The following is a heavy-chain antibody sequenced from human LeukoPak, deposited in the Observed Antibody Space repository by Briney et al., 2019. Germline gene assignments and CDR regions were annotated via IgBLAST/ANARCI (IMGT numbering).Heavy chain of an antibody. Sequence: GASVKVSCKASGYTFIGYYMHWVRHAPGQGLEWMGWINPNNGATNNAQKFQGRVTMTRDTSISIVYMELSRLTSDDTAVYYCVRDGAMDVWGQGTTVTVSS. CDR1: GYTFIGYY. J-gene: IGHJ6*02. V-gene: IGHV1-2*02. CDR3: VRDGAMDV. CDR2: INPNNGAT.